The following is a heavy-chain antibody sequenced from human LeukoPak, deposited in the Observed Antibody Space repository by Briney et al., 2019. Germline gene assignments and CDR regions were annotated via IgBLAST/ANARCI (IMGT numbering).Heavy chain of an antibody. CDR3: AKTPPPAPFQCLELGQDS. D-gene: IGHD1-7*01. Sequence: PGGSLRLSRAASGFTLDDCAMRWVRQAPGKGLEWVSIISLKRGFIAYGGSVKARFTISRDNAKNSLSLQMNSLRAEGTALHNCAKTPPPAPFQCLELGQDSWGQGTLVTVSS. CDR2: ISLKRGFI. CDR1: GFTLDDCA. V-gene: IGHV3-9*01. J-gene: IGHJ4*02.